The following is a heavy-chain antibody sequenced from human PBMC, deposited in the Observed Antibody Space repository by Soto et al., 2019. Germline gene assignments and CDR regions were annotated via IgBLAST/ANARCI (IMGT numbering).Heavy chain of an antibody. Sequence: LRLSCAASGFTFDDYAMHWVRQVLGKGLEWVSSISWNSGNIGYADSVKGRFTTSRDNAKNSLYLQMNSLRPEDTAVYYCARKIRDFWSGQFDYWGQGTLVTVSS. D-gene: IGHD3-3*01. CDR2: ISWNSGNI. V-gene: IGHV3-9*01. J-gene: IGHJ4*02. CDR1: GFTFDDYA. CDR3: ARKIRDFWSGQFDY.